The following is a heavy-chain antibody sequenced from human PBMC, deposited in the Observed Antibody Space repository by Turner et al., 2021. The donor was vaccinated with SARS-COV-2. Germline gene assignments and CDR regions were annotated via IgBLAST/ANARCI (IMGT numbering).Heavy chain of an antibody. CDR1: GFTVSSNY. J-gene: IGHJ5*02. CDR3: ATDLKGGRGP. Sequence: EVQLSESGGGFVPPGGSLRLSCAASGFTVSSNYMSWVRQAPGKGLEWVSVIYSGGSTYYADAVKGRFTISRDKSKNTLYLQMNSLRAEDTAVYYCATDLKGGRGPWGQGTLVTVSS. V-gene: IGHV3-66*02. CDR2: IYSGGST. D-gene: IGHD1-26*01.